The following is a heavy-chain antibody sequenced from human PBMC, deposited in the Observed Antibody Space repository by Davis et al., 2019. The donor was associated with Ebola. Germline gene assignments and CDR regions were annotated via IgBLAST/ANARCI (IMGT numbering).Heavy chain of an antibody. D-gene: IGHD3-22*01. Sequence: PGGSLRLSCAASGFTFANYAMSWVRQAPGTGLEWVSSISGSGLNTYYADSVKGRFTISRDNAKNSLYLQMNSLRAEDTAVYYCARVSTMIVVAWGQGTLVTVSS. CDR2: ISGSGLNT. CDR3: ARVSTMIVVA. V-gene: IGHV3-23*01. CDR1: GFTFANYA. J-gene: IGHJ5*02.